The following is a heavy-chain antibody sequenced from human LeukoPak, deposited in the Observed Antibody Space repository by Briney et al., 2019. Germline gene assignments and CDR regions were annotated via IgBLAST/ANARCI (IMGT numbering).Heavy chain of an antibody. CDR3: ARDLGGYSYGSHFDY. J-gene: IGHJ4*02. V-gene: IGHV3-21*01. CDR1: GFTFSTYY. Sequence: GGSLRLSCAASGFTFSTYYMNWVRQAPGKGLEWVSSITTSSSYIYYADSVKGRFTIPRDNAKNSLYLQMNSLRAEDTAVYYCARDLGGYSYGSHFDYWGQGTLVTVSS. CDR2: ITTSSSYI. D-gene: IGHD5-18*01.